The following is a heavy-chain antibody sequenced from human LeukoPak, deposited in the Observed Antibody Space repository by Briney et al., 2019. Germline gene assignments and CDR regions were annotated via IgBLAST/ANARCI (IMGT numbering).Heavy chain of an antibody. D-gene: IGHD1-26*01. Sequence: PSETLSLTCGVSGASVSSHFWSSIRQTPGMGLEWIGYISNRGSTGYNPSLRSRVTISVDAPKNEVSLNLRSVSAADTAVYYCAKDVSGTYFAFDVWGQGRTV. CDR3: AKDVSGTYFAFDV. V-gene: IGHV4-59*02. CDR2: ISNRGST. CDR1: GASVSSHF. J-gene: IGHJ3*01.